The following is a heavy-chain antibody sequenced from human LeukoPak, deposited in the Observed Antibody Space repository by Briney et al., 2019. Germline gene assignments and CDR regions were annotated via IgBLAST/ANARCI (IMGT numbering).Heavy chain of an antibody. Sequence: NPSETLSLTCTVSGGSISSYYWSWIRQPPGKGLEWIEYTYYSGSTNYNPSLKSRVTISVDTSKNQFSLKLSSVTAADTAVYYCARDGGGGWFDPWGQGTLVTVSS. V-gene: IGHV4-59*01. CDR2: TYYSGST. CDR1: GGSISSYY. CDR3: ARDGGGGWFDP. D-gene: IGHD4-23*01. J-gene: IGHJ5*02.